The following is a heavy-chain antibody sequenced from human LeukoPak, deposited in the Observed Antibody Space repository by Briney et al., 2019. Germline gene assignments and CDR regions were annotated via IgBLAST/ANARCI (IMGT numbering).Heavy chain of an antibody. CDR2: IIPIFGTA. Sequence: SVKVSCKASGGTFSSYAISWVRQAPGQGLEWMGGIIPIFGTANYAQKFQGRVTITTDESTSTAYMELSSLRSEDTAVYYRARDSGTTRAFDIWGQGTMVTVSS. V-gene: IGHV1-69*05. CDR1: GGTFSSYA. CDR3: ARDSGTTRAFDI. D-gene: IGHD1-1*01. J-gene: IGHJ3*02.